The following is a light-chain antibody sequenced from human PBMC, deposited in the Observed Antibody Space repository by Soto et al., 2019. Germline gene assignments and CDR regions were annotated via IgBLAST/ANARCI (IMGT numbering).Light chain of an antibody. Sequence: DIRMTQSPSSLSASVGDRVTITCRASQGLSNYLAWYQQKPGKVPKLLICAASTLQPGVPSRFSGSGSGTEFTLTISSLQPEDVATYYCQKYNSAPLTFGGGTKVEIK. CDR3: QKYNSAPLT. CDR2: AAS. J-gene: IGKJ4*01. V-gene: IGKV1-27*01. CDR1: QGLSNY.